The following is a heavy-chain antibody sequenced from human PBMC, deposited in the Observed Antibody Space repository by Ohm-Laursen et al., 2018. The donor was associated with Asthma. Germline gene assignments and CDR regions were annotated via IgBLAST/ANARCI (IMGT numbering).Heavy chain of an antibody. Sequence: SLRLSCTASGLTFNANAFHWVRQAPGKGLEWVAIISFDGSKKYYAESVKGRLTISRDNSKNTVSLQMNSLRVEDTAVYYCAKDLETYGSYLGDSGGIDYWGQGTLVTVSS. CDR3: AKDLETYGSYLGDSGGIDY. CDR1: GLTFNANA. D-gene: IGHD3-10*01. CDR2: ISFDGSKK. V-gene: IGHV3-30*18. J-gene: IGHJ4*02.